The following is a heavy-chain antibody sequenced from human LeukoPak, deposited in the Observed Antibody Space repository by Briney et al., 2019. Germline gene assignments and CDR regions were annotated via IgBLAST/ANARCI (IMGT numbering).Heavy chain of an antibody. CDR3: ARDKDWAFDY. V-gene: IGHV3-48*04. Sequence: GGSLRLPCAASGFTFSSYSMNWVRQAPGKGLEWVSYISSSSSTIHYADSVKGRFTISRDDAKNSLFLQMNSLRAEDTAVYYCARDKDWAFDYWGQGTLVTVSS. J-gene: IGHJ4*02. CDR1: GFTFSSYS. D-gene: IGHD3/OR15-3a*01. CDR2: ISSSSSTI.